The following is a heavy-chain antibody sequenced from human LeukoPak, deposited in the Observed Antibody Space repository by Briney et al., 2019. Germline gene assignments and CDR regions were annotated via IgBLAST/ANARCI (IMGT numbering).Heavy chain of an antibody. CDR2: IYHSGST. Sequence: PSETLSLTCTVSGGSISSSSYYWGWIRQPPGKGLERIGEIYHSGSTNYNPSLKSRVTMSVDKSKNQFSLKLSSVTAADTAVYYCARLGNMDIVRIPVPNFYYAVDVWGQGTTVTVSS. CDR1: GGSISSSSYY. CDR3: ARLGNMDIVRIPVPNFYYAVDV. V-gene: IGHV4-61*05. D-gene: IGHD2-2*03. J-gene: IGHJ6*02.